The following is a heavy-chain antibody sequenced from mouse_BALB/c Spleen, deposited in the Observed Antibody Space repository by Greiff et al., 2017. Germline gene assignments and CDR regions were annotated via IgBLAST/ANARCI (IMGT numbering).Heavy chain of an antibody. Sequence: VQLQQSGAELMKPAASVKISCKATGYSFSSYWTAWLTQRSGHGLEWIGEFLPGSGSTNYNEKFKGKATFTPDTSYNTAYMQHSTMTSENSAAYCCGRTYDYDVGHYAMDYWGQGTSVTVS. CDR2: FLPGSGST. D-gene: IGHD2-4*01. J-gene: IGHJ4*01. V-gene: IGHV1-9*01. CDR1: GYSFSSYW. CDR3: GRTYDYDVGHYAMDY.